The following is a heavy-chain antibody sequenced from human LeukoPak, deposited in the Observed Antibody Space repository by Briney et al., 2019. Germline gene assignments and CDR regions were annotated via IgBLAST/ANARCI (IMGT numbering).Heavy chain of an antibody. Sequence: ASVKVSCKASGYTFTGYYMHWVRQAPGQGLEWMGWINSNSGDTNYAQKFQGRVTMTRDTSISTAYMELSRLRSDDTAVYYCARDPHYDLLTGYALGYLDLWGRGTLLTVSS. V-gene: IGHV1-2*02. CDR1: GYTFTGYY. CDR2: INSNSGDT. D-gene: IGHD3-9*01. J-gene: IGHJ2*01. CDR3: ARDPHYDLLTGYALGYLDL.